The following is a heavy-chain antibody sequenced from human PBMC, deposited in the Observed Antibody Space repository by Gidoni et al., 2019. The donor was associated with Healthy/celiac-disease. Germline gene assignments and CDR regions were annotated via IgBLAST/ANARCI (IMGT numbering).Heavy chain of an antibody. CDR3: ARRRGRGDAFDI. V-gene: IGHV3-48*02. CDR2: ISSSSSIK. Sequence: EVQLVESGGGLVQPGGSLRLSCVASGFTFSSYSMNGVRQAPGKGLEWISYISSSSSIKYYADSLKGRITISRDNAKNSLYLQMNSLRDEDTAVYYCARRRGRGDAFDIWGQGTMMTVSS. J-gene: IGHJ3*02. CDR1: GFTFSSYS.